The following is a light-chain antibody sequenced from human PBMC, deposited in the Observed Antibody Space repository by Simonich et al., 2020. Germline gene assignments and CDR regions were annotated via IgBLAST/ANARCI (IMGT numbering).Light chain of an antibody. J-gene: IGKJ2*01. CDR1: QSVISY. CDR2: DAS. V-gene: IGKV3-11*01. CDR3: QQRSNWPPYT. Sequence: EIVLTQSPATLSLSPAERATLSCRASQSVISYLAWYQQKPGQAPRLLIYDASNRATGIPARFSGSGSGTDFTLTISSIEPEDFAVYYCQQRSNWPPYTFGQGTKLEIK.